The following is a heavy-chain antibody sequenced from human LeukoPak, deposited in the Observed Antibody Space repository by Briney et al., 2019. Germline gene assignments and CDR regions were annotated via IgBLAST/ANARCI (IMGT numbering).Heavy chain of an antibody. CDR2: IYTSGST. CDR3: AILGEGSSWVQRNYYYYYMYV. CDR1: GGSISSYY. Sequence: SETLSLTCTVSGGSISSYYWSWIRPPPGKGLEWIGYIYTSGSTNYNPSLKSRVTISVDTSKNQFSLKLSSVTAADTAVYYCAILGEGSSWVQRNYYYYYMYVWGKGTTVTVSS. J-gene: IGHJ6*03. D-gene: IGHD6-13*01. V-gene: IGHV4-4*09.